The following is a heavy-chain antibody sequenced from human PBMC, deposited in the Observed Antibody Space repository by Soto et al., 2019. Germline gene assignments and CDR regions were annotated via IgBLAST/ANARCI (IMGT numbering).Heavy chain of an antibody. D-gene: IGHD6-13*01. J-gene: IGHJ2*01. Sequence: AASVKVSCKASGGTFSSYAISWVRQAPGQGLEWMGVIIPISNTSKYAQKFQGRVTIIVDKSTTTVYMELSSLRSEDTAVYFCARTQYSHNWFWYLDIWGRGTLVTVYS. CDR3: ARTQYSHNWFWYLDI. CDR1: GGTFSSYA. CDR2: IIPISNTS. V-gene: IGHV1-69*06.